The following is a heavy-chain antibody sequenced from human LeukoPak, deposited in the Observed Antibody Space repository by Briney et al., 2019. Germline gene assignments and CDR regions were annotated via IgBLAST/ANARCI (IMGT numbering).Heavy chain of an antibody. D-gene: IGHD6-6*01. CDR2: INHSGST. CDR1: GGSFSGYY. Sequence: SETLSLTCAVYGGSFSGYYWSWIRQPPGKGLEWVGEINHSGSTNYNPSLKSRVTISADTSKNQFSLKLSSVTAADTAVYYCARGRLVSSQPFDYWGQGTLVTVSS. V-gene: IGHV4-34*01. CDR3: ARGRLVSSQPFDY. J-gene: IGHJ4*02.